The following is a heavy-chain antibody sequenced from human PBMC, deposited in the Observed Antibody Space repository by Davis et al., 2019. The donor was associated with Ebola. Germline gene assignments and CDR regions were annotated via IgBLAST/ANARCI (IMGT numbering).Heavy chain of an antibody. CDR2: ISGSGGST. V-gene: IGHV3-23*01. D-gene: IGHD3-10*01. J-gene: IGHJ5*02. Sequence: GESLKISCTDSVITFSSYAMTWVRQAPGKGLEWVSAISGSGGSTYYADSVKGRFTISRDNSKNTLYLQMNSLRAEDTAVYYCARGEDYYGSGSYYKDWFDPWGQGTLVTVSS. CDR3: ARGEDYYGSGSYYKDWFDP. CDR1: VITFSSYA.